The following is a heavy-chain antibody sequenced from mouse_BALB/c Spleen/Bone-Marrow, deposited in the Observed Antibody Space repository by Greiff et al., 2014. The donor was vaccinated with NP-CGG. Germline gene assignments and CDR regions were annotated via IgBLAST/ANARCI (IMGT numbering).Heavy chain of an antibody. D-gene: IGHD2-4*01. J-gene: IGHJ2*01. CDR2: IRNEANGYTT. CDR1: GFAFTDYL. CDR3: ARGYYDDY. Sequence: EVKLMESGGGLVQPGGSLRLSCATSGFAFTDYLMTWVRQPPGKALEWLGFIRNEANGYTTEYSASVKGRFTISRNNSQSILYLQMNTLRAEDSATYYWARGYYDDYWGQGTTLTVSS. V-gene: IGHV7-3*02.